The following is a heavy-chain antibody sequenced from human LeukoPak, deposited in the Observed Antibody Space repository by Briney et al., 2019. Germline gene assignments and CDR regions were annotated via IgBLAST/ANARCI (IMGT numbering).Heavy chain of an antibody. CDR3: AKVAGPWTYYYYYGMDV. CDR1: GFTFDDYA. CDR2: ISWNSDSR. Sequence: GRSLRLSCAASGFTFDDYAMHWVRQAPGKGLEWVSGISWNSDSRGYADSVKGRFTISRDNAKKSLCLQMNSLRAEDTALYYCAKVAGPWTYYYYYGMDVWGQGTTVTVSS. V-gene: IGHV3-9*01. J-gene: IGHJ6*02. D-gene: IGHD6-19*01.